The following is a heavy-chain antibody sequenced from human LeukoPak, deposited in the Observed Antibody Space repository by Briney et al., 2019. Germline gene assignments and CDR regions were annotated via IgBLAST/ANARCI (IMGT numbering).Heavy chain of an antibody. D-gene: IGHD3-16*01. Sequence: SETLSLTCTVSGVSISSYYWSWIRQPPGKGLEWIGSIYTTGDTRYNPSLKSRVTISVDTSKNQFSLKLSSVTVADTAVYYCARATPVGGVRFDYWGQGTLVTVSS. CDR2: IYTTGDT. CDR3: ARATPVGGVRFDY. CDR1: GVSISSYY. J-gene: IGHJ4*02. V-gene: IGHV4-4*09.